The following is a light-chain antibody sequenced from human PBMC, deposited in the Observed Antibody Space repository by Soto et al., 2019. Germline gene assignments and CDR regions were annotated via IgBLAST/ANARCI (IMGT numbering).Light chain of an antibody. CDR2: DNN. CDR3: GTWDSSLSAVV. CDR1: SSNIGNNY. V-gene: IGLV1-51*01. Sequence: QSVLTQPPSVSAAPGQKVTISCSGRSSNIGNNYVSWYQQLPGTAPKLLIYDNNKRPSGIPDRFSGSKSGTSATLDITGLQTGDEADYYCGTWDSSLSAVVFGGGTKLTVL. J-gene: IGLJ2*01.